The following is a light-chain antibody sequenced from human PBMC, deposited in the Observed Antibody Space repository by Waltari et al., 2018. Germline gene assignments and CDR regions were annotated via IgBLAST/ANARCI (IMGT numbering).Light chain of an antibody. Sequence: QSVLTQPPSVSGAPGQMVTISCTGSSSNIGAGFAVHWYQQLPGTAPKLLIYGNNNRPSGVPDRFAGSKSGTSAALAITGLQAEDEADYYCQSYGSDWVFGGGTKLTVL. CDR3: QSYGSDWV. CDR1: SSNIGAGFA. CDR2: GNN. V-gene: IGLV1-40*01. J-gene: IGLJ3*02.